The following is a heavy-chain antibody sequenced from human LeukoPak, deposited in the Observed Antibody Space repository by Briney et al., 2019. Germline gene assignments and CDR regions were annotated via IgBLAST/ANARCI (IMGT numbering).Heavy chain of an antibody. Sequence: PSETPSLTCTVSGGSISSGGYYWSWIRQHPGKGLEWIGYIYYSGSTYYNPSLKSRVTISVDTSKNQFSLKLSSVTAADTAVYYCARSHYDILTGYSNWFDPWGQGTLVTVSS. V-gene: IGHV4-31*03. CDR3: ARSHYDILTGYSNWFDP. CDR1: GGSISSGGYY. CDR2: IYYSGST. D-gene: IGHD3-9*01. J-gene: IGHJ5*02.